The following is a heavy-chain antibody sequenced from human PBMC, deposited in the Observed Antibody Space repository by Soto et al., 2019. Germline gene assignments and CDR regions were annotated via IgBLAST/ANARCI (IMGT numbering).Heavy chain of an antibody. CDR3: AKDRIRHCSGGSCSRFGMDD. Sequence: GGSLRLSCAASGFTFSSYSMHWVRQAPGKGLEWVAVISYDGSNKYYADSVKGRFTISRDNSKNTLYLQMNSLRAEDTAVYYCAKDRIRHCSGGSCSRFGMDDWGQGTTVTVS. J-gene: IGHJ6*02. CDR1: GFTFSSYS. CDR2: ISYDGSNK. D-gene: IGHD2-15*01. V-gene: IGHV3-30*18.